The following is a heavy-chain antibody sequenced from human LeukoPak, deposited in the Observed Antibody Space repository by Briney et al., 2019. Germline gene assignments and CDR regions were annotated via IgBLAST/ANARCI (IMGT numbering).Heavy chain of an antibody. J-gene: IGHJ4*02. CDR2: IYYSGST. CDR3: ARLVSEGAYYFDY. CDR1: GGSISSYY. D-gene: IGHD1-26*01. Sequence: SETLSLTCTVSGGSISSYYWSWIRQPPGKGLEWIGYIYYSGSTNYNPSLKSRVTISVDTSKNQFSPKLSSVTAADTAVYYCARLVSEGAYYFDYWGQGTLVTVSS. V-gene: IGHV4-59*08.